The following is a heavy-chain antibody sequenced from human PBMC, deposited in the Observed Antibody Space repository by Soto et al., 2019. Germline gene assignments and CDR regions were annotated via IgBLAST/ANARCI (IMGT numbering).Heavy chain of an antibody. CDR1: GFTFSSYG. Sequence: QVQLVESGGGVVQPGRSLRLSCAASGFTFSSYGMHWVRQAPGKGLEWGAVIWYDGSNKYYADSVKGRFTISRDNSKNTLYLQMNSLRAEDTAVYYCARAVGLALFDYWGQGTLVTVSS. V-gene: IGHV3-33*01. CDR2: IWYDGSNK. CDR3: ARAVGLALFDY. D-gene: IGHD1-26*01. J-gene: IGHJ4*02.